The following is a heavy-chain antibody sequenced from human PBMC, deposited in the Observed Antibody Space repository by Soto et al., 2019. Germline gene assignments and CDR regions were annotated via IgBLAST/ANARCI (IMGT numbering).Heavy chain of an antibody. D-gene: IGHD2-2*01. V-gene: IGHV4-31*01. CDR2: IHYRGST. Sequence: QVQLQESGPGLVEPSQTLSLTCSVSGGFISRGGYYWSWIRQFPGKGLEWIGYIHYRGSTYYNPSLKRLGSISVEMAKNQLSLNLTSLTAADTAVYYCARGRDAFGFDSWGQVTLVTVSS. J-gene: IGHJ4*02. CDR3: ARGRDAFGFDS. CDR1: GGFISRGGYY.